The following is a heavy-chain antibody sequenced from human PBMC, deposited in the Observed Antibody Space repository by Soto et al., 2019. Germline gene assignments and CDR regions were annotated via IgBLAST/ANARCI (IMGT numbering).Heavy chain of an antibody. CDR1: GFTVSSNY. V-gene: IGHV3-66*04. Sequence: PGGSLRLSCAASGFTVSSNYMSWVRQAPGKGLEWVSVIYSGGSTYYADSVKGRFTISRDNSKNTLYLQMNSLRAEDTAVYYCARQYGSGSYYPFTTYYYYGMDVWGQGTTVTVSS. CDR3: ARQYGSGSYYPFTTYYYYGMDV. D-gene: IGHD3-10*01. J-gene: IGHJ6*02. CDR2: IYSGGST.